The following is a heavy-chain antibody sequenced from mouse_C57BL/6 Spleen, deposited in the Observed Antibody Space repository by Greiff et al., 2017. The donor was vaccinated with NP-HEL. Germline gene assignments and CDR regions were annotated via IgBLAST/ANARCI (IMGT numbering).Heavy chain of an antibody. CDR3: ARGDYDGLAWFAY. CDR2: IYPRDGST. CDR1: GYTFTDHT. Sequence: VQLQQSDAELVKPGASVKISYKVSGYTFTDHTIHWMKQRPEQGLEWIGYIYPRDGSTKYNEKFKGKATLTADKSSSTAYMQLNSLTSEDSAVYFCARGDYDGLAWFAYWGQGTLVTVSA. J-gene: IGHJ3*01. D-gene: IGHD2-4*01. V-gene: IGHV1-78*01.